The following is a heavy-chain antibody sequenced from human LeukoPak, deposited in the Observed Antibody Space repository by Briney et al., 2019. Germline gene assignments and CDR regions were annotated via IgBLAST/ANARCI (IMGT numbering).Heavy chain of an antibody. D-gene: IGHD6-19*01. CDR1: GFTFSSYA. V-gene: IGHV3-23*01. Sequence: GRSLRLSCAASGFTFSSYAMSWVRQAPGKGLEWVSTISGSGVSTYYADSVKGRFTISRDNSKNTLYLQMISLRAEDTALYYCAKVRVGAVTGTGYFDYWGQGTLVTVSS. J-gene: IGHJ4*02. CDR2: ISGSGVST. CDR3: AKVRVGAVTGTGYFDY.